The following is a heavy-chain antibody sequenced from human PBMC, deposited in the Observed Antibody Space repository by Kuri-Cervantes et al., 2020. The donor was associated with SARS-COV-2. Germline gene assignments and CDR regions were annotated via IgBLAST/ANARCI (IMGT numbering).Heavy chain of an antibody. CDR3: ALRIVATIGFDY. CDR2: IYYSGST. Sequence: GSLRLSCTVSGGSISSYYWSWIRQPPGKGLEWIGYIYYSGSTNYNPSLKSRVTIPVDTSKNQFSLKLSSVTAADTAVYYCALRIVATIGFDYWGQGTLVTVSS. J-gene: IGHJ4*02. D-gene: IGHD5-12*01. V-gene: IGHV4-59*12. CDR1: GGSISSYY.